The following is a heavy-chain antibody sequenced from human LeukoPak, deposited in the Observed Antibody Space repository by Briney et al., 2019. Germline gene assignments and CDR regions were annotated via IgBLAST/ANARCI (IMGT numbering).Heavy chain of an antibody. D-gene: IGHD4-11*01. CDR3: AKDAQRGFDYSNSLEN. J-gene: IGHJ4*02. Sequence: GGSLRLSCAASKFTFSHFGMHWVRQAPGKGLEWVAAIWNDGSSQYYAESVKGRFTVSRDNSHNTSHLQMNSLRPEDTAVYYCAKDAQRGFDYSNSLENWGQGTLVTVSS. V-gene: IGHV3-33*06. CDR2: IWNDGSSQ. CDR1: KFTFSHFG.